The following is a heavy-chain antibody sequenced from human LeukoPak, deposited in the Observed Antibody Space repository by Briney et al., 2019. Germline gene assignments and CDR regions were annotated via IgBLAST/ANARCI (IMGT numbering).Heavy chain of an antibody. J-gene: IGHJ5*02. Sequence: SETLSLTCTVSGGSISYYYWSWIRQPPGKGLEWIGEINHSGSTNYNPSLKSRVTISVDTSKNQFSLKLSSVTAADTAVYYCARQYSSSWYDWFDPWGQGTLVTVSS. D-gene: IGHD6-13*01. CDR1: GGSISYYY. V-gene: IGHV4-34*01. CDR3: ARQYSSSWYDWFDP. CDR2: INHSGST.